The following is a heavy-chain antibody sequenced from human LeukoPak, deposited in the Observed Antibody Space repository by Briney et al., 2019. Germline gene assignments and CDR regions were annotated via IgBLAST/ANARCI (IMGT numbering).Heavy chain of an antibody. J-gene: IGHJ5*02. CDR3: ARRPTALWVGEYGSYNCFDP. CDR1: GYTFTGYY. Sequence: EASVKVSCKSSGYTFTGYYMHWVRDAPGQGLEWMGWINTNTGNPTYAQGFTGRFVFSLDTSVSTAYLQISNLKDEDTAVYYCARRPTALWVGEYGSYNCFDPWGQGTLVTVSS. CDR2: INTNTGNP. V-gene: IGHV7-4-1*02. D-gene: IGHD3-10*01.